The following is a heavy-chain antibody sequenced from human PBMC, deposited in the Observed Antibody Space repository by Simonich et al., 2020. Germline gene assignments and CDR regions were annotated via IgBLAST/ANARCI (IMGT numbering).Heavy chain of an antibody. Sequence: QVQLQQWGAGLLQPSEPLSLTCAVYGWSFSGYYWSWIRQPPGKGLEWIGEINHSGSTNYNPSRKSRVTISVDTSKNQFSLKLSAVTAADTAVYYCARGKGWKNAFDIWGQGTMVTVSS. CDR1: GWSFSGYY. V-gene: IGHV4-34*01. CDR2: INHSGST. CDR3: ARGKGWKNAFDI. D-gene: IGHD1-1*01. J-gene: IGHJ3*02.